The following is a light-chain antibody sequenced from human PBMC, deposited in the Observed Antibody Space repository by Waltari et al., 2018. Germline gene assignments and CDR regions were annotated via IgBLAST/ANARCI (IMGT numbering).Light chain of an antibody. CDR2: GAS. CDR1: QSVSNNY. J-gene: IGKJ4*01. V-gene: IGKV3-20*01. CDR3: HLYGSART. Sequence: NVLTQSPGTLSLSPGERATLSCRASQSVSNNYLPWFQPQPGQAPRLLIHGASSRATGHPDRFSGSGSGTDFTLTISRLEPEDSAVYFCHLYGSARTFGGGTKVEIK.